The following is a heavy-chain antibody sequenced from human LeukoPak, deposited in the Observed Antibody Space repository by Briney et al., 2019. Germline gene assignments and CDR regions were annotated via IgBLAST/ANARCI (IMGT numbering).Heavy chain of an antibody. V-gene: IGHV1-24*01. J-gene: IGHJ6*02. CDR1: GYSLTELS. CDR3: ATTRLVPLYYYGMDV. CDR2: IGPGDGET. D-gene: IGHD3-9*01. Sequence: EASVKVSCKVSGYSLTELSIHWVRQAPGKGLEWMGCIGPGDGETNYAQKFQGRVTMTEDTSTDTAYMELSSLRSDDTAVYSCATTRLVPLYYYGMDVWGQGTTVAVSS.